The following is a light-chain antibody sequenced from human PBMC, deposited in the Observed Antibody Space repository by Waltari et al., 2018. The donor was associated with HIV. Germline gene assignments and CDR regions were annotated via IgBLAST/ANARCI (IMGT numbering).Light chain of an antibody. CDR3: QQYNNWPPYT. V-gene: IGKV3-15*01. Sequence: EVVMTQSPVTLSVSRGERVTLSCRASQSVNTPLAWYQPKPGQAPRLLIYGASTRATGIPARLIGSGSGTEFSLTISSLQSEDFAVYYCQQYNNWPPYTFGQGTKLEIK. CDR2: GAS. CDR1: QSVNTP. J-gene: IGKJ2*01.